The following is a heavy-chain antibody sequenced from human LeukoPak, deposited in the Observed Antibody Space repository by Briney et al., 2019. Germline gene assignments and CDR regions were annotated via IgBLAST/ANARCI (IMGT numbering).Heavy chain of an antibody. Sequence: GRSLRLSCAASGFTFSSYGMHWVRQAPGKGLEWVAVISYDGSNKYYADSVKGRFTISRDNSKNTLYLQMNSLRAEDTAVYYCAEDLRPWAAAVFVYWGQGTLVTVSS. CDR1: GFTFSSYG. J-gene: IGHJ4*02. D-gene: IGHD6-13*01. CDR2: ISYDGSNK. V-gene: IGHV3-30*18. CDR3: AEDLRPWAAAVFVY.